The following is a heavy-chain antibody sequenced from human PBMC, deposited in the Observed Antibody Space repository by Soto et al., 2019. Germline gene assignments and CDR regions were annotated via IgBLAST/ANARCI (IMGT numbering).Heavy chain of an antibody. Sequence: QLQLQESGPGLVKPSETLSLTCTVSGGSISSPNYYWGWIRQPPGKGLEWTASIFYSGSTYYNPALQSQVPISVYRSKNKFSLNLNSVTAADTAMYFCARLHESRYWSPGSCVDYWGQGTLVTVSS. V-gene: IGHV4-39*01. D-gene: IGHD2-15*01. J-gene: IGHJ4*02. CDR1: GGSISSPNYY. CDR2: IFYSGST. CDR3: ARLHESRYWSPGSCVDY.